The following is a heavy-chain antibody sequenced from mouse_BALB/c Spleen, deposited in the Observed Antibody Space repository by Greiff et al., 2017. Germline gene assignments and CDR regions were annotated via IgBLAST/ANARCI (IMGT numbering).Heavy chain of an antibody. CDR1: GFTFSDYY. V-gene: IGHV5-4*02. CDR3: ARDREGYGNYGAY. D-gene: IGHD2-1*01. Sequence: EVKLVESGGGLVKPGGSLKLSCAASGFTFSDYYMYWVRQTPEKRLEWVATISDGGSYTYYPDSVKGRFTISRDNAKNNLYLQMSSLKSEDTAMYYCARDREGYGNYGAYWGQGTLVTVSA. J-gene: IGHJ3*01. CDR2: ISDGGSYT.